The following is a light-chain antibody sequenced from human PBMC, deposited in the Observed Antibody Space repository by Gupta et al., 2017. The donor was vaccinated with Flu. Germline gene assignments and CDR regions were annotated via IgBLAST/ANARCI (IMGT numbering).Light chain of an antibody. CDR2: VAS. J-gene: IGKJ4*01. CDR1: EIINTY. CDR3: LQSQSTWIT. V-gene: IGKV1-39*01. Sequence: PSSLSASVGDRVTITCRTSEIINTYLNWYQQKPGKAPKLLIYVASHLQSGVPSRFSGSGSGTDFTLTISNIQREDFATYYCLQSQSTWITFGGGTKVEI.